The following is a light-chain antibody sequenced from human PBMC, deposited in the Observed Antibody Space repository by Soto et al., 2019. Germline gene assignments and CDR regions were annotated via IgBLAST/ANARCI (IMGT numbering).Light chain of an antibody. CDR1: QSVSSSY. CDR2: GAS. V-gene: IGKV3-20*01. Sequence: EIVLTQSPGTLSLSPGERATLSCRANQSVSSSYLAWYQQKPGQAPRLLIHGASSRATGIPDRFSGSGSGTDFTLTISRLEPEDFAVYYCQQYGSSPLLTFGGGTKVEIK. J-gene: IGKJ4*01. CDR3: QQYGSSPLLT.